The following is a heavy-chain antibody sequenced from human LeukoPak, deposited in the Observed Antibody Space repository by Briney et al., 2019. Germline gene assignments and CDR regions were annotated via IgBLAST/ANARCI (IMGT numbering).Heavy chain of an antibody. CDR1: GFTVSTNY. D-gene: IGHD6-13*01. CDR2: ITSSGSAI. CDR3: AKEGRSTTPGY. V-gene: IGHV3-21*06. Sequence: GGSLRLSCAASGFTVSTNYMSWVRQAPGKGLEWVSSITSSGSAIYYTDSVRGRFTISRDNTKNSLYLQMNSLRAEDTAVYFCAKEGRSTTPGYWGQGTLVTVSS. J-gene: IGHJ4*02.